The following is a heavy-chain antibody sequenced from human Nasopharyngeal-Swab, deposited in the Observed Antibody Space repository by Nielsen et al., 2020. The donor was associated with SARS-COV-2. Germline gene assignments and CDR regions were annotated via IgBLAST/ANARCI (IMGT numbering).Heavy chain of an antibody. V-gene: IGHV3-7*01. CDR1: GFTFSSYW. Sequence: GGSLRLSCAASGFTFSSYWMSWVRQAPGKGLEWVANIKQDGSEKYYVDSVKGRFTISRDNAKNSLYLQMNSLRAEDTAVYYCARALYDYVWGSYRRWYYFDHWGQGTLVTVSS. D-gene: IGHD3-16*02. CDR2: IKQDGSEK. J-gene: IGHJ4*02. CDR3: ARALYDYVWGSYRRWYYFDH.